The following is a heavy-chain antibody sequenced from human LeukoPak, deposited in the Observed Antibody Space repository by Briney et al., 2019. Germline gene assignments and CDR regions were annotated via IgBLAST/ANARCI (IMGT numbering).Heavy chain of an antibody. CDR3: ARVRVDTALDYFDY. CDR1: GFTFNTYS. V-gene: IGHV3-48*02. D-gene: IGHD5-18*01. CDR2: ISSSSSTI. Sequence: GGSLRLSCAASGFTFNTYSMHWVRQAPGKGLEWVSYISSSSSTIYYADSVKGRFTISRDNAKNSVYLQMNSLRDEDTAVYYCARVRVDTALDYFDYWGQGTLVTVSS. J-gene: IGHJ4*02.